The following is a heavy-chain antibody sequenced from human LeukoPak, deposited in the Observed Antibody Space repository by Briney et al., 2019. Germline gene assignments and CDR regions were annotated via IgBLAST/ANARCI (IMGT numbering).Heavy chain of an antibody. Sequence: PGGSLRLSCAASGFSFRSYALHWVRQAPGKGLEWVSGITPDATTTNYIDSLKGRFTISRDNSKNMLYLQMNSPSAEDTAVYYCARVMFRFGVVSYFDYWGQGTLVTVSS. CDR1: GFSFRSYA. J-gene: IGHJ4*02. D-gene: IGHD2-2*01. CDR3: ARVMFRFGVVSYFDY. V-gene: IGHV3-23*01. CDR2: ITPDATTT.